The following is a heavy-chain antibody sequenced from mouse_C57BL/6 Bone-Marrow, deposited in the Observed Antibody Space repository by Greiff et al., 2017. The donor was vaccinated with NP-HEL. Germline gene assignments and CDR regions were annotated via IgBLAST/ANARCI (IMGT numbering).Heavy chain of an antibody. CDR1: GFTFSSYA. CDR2: ISDGGSYT. CDR3: ARVSNYGSTSAWFAY. D-gene: IGHD1-1*01. Sequence: EVKLMESGGGLVKPGGSLKLSCAASGFTFSSYAMSWVRQTPEKRLEWVATISDGGSYTYYPDNVKGRFTISRDNAKNNLYLQMSHLKSEDTAMYYCARVSNYGSTSAWFAYWGQGTLVTVSA. J-gene: IGHJ3*01. V-gene: IGHV5-4*03.